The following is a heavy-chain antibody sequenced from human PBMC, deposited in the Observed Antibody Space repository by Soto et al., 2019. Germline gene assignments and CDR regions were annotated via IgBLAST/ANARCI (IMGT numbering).Heavy chain of an antibody. CDR1: GFTFSNFE. J-gene: IGHJ6*02. CDR3: ARAECSSPDCLTAYYSYGLDV. V-gene: IGHV3-48*03. D-gene: IGHD3-9*01. Sequence: SLRLSCAASGFTFSNFEMHWVRQAPGKGLEWVSYINTAGSTKYYAESVKGRFTISRDNARNSLFLQMNSLRAEDTAVYYCARAECSSPDCLTAYYSYGLDVWGQGSTVTVS. CDR2: INTAGSTK.